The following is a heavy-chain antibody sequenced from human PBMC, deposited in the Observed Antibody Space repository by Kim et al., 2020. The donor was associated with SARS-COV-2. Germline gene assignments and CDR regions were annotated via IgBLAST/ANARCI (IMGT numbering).Heavy chain of an antibody. CDR1: GYSFSNYW. CDR2: MYPDDSDT. CDR3: ARRGYTYGFQL. J-gene: IGHJ4*02. V-gene: IGHV5-51*01. Sequence: GESLKISCKASGYSFSNYWIGWVRQMPGKGLEWMGIMYPDDSDTTYGPSFQGQVTMSADKSITTAYLQWSSLKASDTATYYCARRGYTYGFQLWGQGTLV. D-gene: IGHD5-18*01.